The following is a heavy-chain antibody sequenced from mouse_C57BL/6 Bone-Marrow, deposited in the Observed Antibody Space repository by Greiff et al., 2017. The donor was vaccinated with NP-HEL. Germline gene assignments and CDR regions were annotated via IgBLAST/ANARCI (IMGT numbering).Heavy chain of an antibody. V-gene: IGHV14-4*01. CDR3: TTGYEGFAY. CDR2: IDPENGDT. J-gene: IGHJ3*01. D-gene: IGHD2-2*01. CDR1: GFNIKDDY. Sequence: EVQLQQSGAELVRPGASVKLSCTASGFNIKDDYMHWVKQRPEQGLEWIGWIDPENGDTEYASKFQGKATITADPSSNTAYLQLSSLTSEDTAVYYCTTGYEGFAYWGQGTLVTVSA.